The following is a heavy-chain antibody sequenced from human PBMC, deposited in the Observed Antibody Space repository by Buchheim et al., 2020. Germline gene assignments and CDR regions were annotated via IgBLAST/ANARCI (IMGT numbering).Heavy chain of an antibody. V-gene: IGHV3-74*01. Sequence: EVQLVESGGGLVQPGGSLRLSCAASGFTFSSYWMHWVRQAPGKGLVWVSRINSDGSSTSYADSVKGRFTISRDNAKNTLYLQMNSLRAEDTAVYYRARDIVVVPAAMFLYYYYGMDVWGQGTT. J-gene: IGHJ6*02. D-gene: IGHD2-2*01. CDR2: INSDGSST. CDR3: ARDIVVVPAAMFLYYYYGMDV. CDR1: GFTFSSYW.